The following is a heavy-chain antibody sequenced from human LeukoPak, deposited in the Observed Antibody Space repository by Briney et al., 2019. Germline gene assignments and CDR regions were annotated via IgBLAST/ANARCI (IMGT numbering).Heavy chain of an antibody. D-gene: IGHD3-10*01. CDR1: GGSISSSSYY. V-gene: IGHV4-39*01. CDR2: IYYSGST. CDR3: ARHVSRGRRSGRPAPIDY. J-gene: IGHJ4*02. Sequence: SETLSLTCTVSGGSISSSSYYWGWIRQPPGKGLEWIGSIYYSGSTYYNPSLKSRVTISVDTSKNQFSLKLSSVTAADTAVYYCARHVSRGRRSGRPAPIDYWGQGTLVTVSS.